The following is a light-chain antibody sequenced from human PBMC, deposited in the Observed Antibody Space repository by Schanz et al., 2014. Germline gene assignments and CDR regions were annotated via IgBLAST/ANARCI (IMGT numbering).Light chain of an antibody. J-gene: IGLJ3*02. V-gene: IGLV2-8*01. CDR1: SSDVGGYNY. CDR2: EVS. Sequence: QSALTQPPSASGSPGQSVTISCTGTSSDVGGYNYVSWYQQHPGKAPKLMIYEVSKRPSGVPDRFSGSKSGNTASLTVSGLQAEDEADYYCSSYAGSNTRGVFGGGTKVTVL. CDR3: SSYAGSNTRGV.